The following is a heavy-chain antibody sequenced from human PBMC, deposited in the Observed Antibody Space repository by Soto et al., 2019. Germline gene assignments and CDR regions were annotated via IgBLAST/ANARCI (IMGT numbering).Heavy chain of an antibody. J-gene: IGHJ4*02. CDR2: ISYAGSNK. Sequence: QVQLVESGGGVVQPGRSLRLSCAASGFTFSSYAMHWVRQAPGKGLEWVAVISYAGSNKFYADSVKGRFTISRDNSKNTLYLQMNSLRAEVTAVYYCARDRVLLWFGEGFDYWGQGTLVTVSS. D-gene: IGHD3-10*01. V-gene: IGHV3-30-3*01. CDR1: GFTFSSYA. CDR3: ARDRVLLWFGEGFDY.